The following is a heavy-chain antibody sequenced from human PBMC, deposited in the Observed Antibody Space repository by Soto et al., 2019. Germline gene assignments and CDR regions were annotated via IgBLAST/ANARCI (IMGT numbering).Heavy chain of an antibody. V-gene: IGHV4-28*01. J-gene: IGHJ1*01. D-gene: IGHD3-9*01. CDR1: VYSVGTENW. Sequence: ERPSLTGAVPVYSVGTENWWGWIRQPPGKGLEWIGFIYYTGTTYYTLSMKKRVTMSADRARDQFSLNLASMTAADTAVYYCARTSRLATGPLDHWRQG. CDR2: IYYTGTT. CDR3: ARTSRLATGPLDH.